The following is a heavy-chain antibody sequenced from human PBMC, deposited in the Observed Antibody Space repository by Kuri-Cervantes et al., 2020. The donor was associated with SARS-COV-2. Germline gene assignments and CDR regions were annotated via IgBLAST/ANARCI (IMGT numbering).Heavy chain of an antibody. D-gene: IGHD3-22*01. CDR2: IYYSGST. V-gene: IGHV4-39*01. J-gene: IGHJ3*02. CDR3: ARSRAMIVAQADAFDI. CDR1: GGSISSSSYY. Sequence: SETLSLTCTVSGGSISSSSYYWGWIRQPPGKGLEWIGSIYYSGSTYYNPSLKSRVPISVDTSKSQFSLKLSSVTAADTAVYYCARSRAMIVAQADAFDIWGQGTMVTVSS.